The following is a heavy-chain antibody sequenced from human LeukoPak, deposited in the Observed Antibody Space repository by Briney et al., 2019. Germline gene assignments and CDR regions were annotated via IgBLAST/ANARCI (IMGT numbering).Heavy chain of an antibody. CDR2: ISAYNGNT. V-gene: IGHV1-18*01. D-gene: IGHD6-13*01. J-gene: IGHJ4*02. CDR3: ARESLGGYSSSWYWEGIDY. Sequence: ASVKVSCKASGYTFTSYGISWVRQAPGQGLEWMGWISAYNGNTNYAQKLQGRVTMTTDTSTSTAYMELRSLRSDDTAAYYCARESLGGYSSSWYWEGIDYWGQGTLVTVSS. CDR1: GYTFTSYG.